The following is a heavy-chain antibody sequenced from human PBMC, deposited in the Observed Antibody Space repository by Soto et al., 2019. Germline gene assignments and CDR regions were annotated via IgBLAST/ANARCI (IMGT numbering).Heavy chain of an antibody. Sequence: EVQLLESGGGLVQPGGSLRLSCAASGFTFSSYAMSWVRQAPGKGLEWVSAISGSGGSTYYADSLKGRFTIARDNSKNTLYLQMNSLRAEDTAVYYCAKADTTPYYYYGMDVWGQGTTVTVSS. CDR1: GFTFSSYA. CDR3: AKADTTPYYYYGMDV. J-gene: IGHJ6*02. V-gene: IGHV3-23*01. D-gene: IGHD1-1*01. CDR2: ISGSGGST.